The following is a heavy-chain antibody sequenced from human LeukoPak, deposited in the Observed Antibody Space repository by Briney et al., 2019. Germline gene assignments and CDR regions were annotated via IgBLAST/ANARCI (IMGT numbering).Heavy chain of an antibody. Sequence: KTSETLSLTCTVSGGSISSYYWSWIRQPPGKGLEWIGYIYYSGSTNYNPSLKSRVTISVDTSKNQFSLELSSVTAADTAMYYCARVRSSGWGKGFDYWGQGTLVTVSS. CDR2: IYYSGST. CDR3: ARVRSSGWGKGFDY. D-gene: IGHD6-19*01. J-gene: IGHJ4*02. V-gene: IGHV4-59*01. CDR1: GGSISSYY.